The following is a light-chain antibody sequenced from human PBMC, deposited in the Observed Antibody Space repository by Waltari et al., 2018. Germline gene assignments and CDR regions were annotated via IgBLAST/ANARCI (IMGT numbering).Light chain of an antibody. J-gene: IGKJ1*01. CDR1: QRVGSK. Sequence: EIVMTQSPATLSVSPGATAPLSYRATQRVGSKLAWHHQKTGQVPMLLIYDASARATGVPARFSGSGSGTEFTLTINNLQSEDFAVYYCQQYNNWPPTWTFGQGTKVEIK. CDR2: DAS. V-gene: IGKV3D-15*01. CDR3: QQYNNWPPTWT.